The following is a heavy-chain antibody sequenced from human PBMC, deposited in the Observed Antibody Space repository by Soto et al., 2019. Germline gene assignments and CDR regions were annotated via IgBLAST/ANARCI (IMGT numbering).Heavy chain of an antibody. CDR3: VRDRALDSSGHWFDT. J-gene: IGHJ5*02. V-gene: IGHV4-31*03. CDR1: GRSVSSGGYY. Sequence: SETLSLTCTVSGRSVSSGGYYWTWIRQHPGRGLEWIGYIYHIGSPYYNPSLESRVTISLDTSKNQFSLNLTSVTAADTAIYYCVRDRALDSSGHWFDTWGQGTLVTGSS. D-gene: IGHD6-19*01. CDR2: IYHIGSP.